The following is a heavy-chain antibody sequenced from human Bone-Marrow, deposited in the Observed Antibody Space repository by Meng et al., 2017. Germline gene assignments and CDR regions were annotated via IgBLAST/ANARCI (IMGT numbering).Heavy chain of an antibody. CDR3: ARDPEQWLVLRYFQH. Sequence: SVKVSCKASVGTFSSYPISWVRQAPGQGLEWMGGIIPIFGTANYAQKFQGRVTITADESTSTAYMELSSLRSEDTAVYYCARDPEQWLVLRYFQHWGQGTLVTVSS. CDR1: VGTFSSYP. CDR2: IIPIFGTA. V-gene: IGHV1-69*13. D-gene: IGHD6-19*01. J-gene: IGHJ1*01.